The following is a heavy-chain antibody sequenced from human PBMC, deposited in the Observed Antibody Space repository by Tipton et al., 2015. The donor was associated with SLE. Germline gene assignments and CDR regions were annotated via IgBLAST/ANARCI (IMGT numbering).Heavy chain of an antibody. V-gene: IGHV3-30*18. J-gene: IGHJ1*01. D-gene: IGHD6-19*01. Sequence: SLRLSCAASGFTFSSYGMHWVRQAPGKGLEWVAVISYDGSNKYYADSVKGRFTISRDNSKDTLYLQMNSLRAEDTAVYYCAKDVLAVAGSSVHWGQGTLVTVSS. CDR1: GFTFSSYG. CDR3: AKDVLAVAGSSVH. CDR2: ISYDGSNK.